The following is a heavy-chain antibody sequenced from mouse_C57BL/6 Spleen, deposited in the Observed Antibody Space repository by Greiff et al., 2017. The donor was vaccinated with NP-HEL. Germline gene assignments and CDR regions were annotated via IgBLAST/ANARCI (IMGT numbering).Heavy chain of an antibody. CDR1: GYTFTDYY. CDR3: APYYYGSGGYWYFDV. J-gene: IGHJ1*03. V-gene: IGHV1-26*01. CDR2: INPNNGGT. D-gene: IGHD1-1*01. Sequence: EVQLQQSGPELVKPGASVKISCKASGYTFTDYYMNWVKQSHGKSLEWIGDINPNNGGTSYNQKFKGKATLTVDKSSSTAYMELRSLTSEDSAVYYCAPYYYGSGGYWYFDVWGTGTTVTVSS.